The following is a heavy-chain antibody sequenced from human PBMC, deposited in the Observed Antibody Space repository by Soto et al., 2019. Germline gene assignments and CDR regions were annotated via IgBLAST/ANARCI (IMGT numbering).Heavy chain of an antibody. J-gene: IGHJ3*02. V-gene: IGHV4-39*07. D-gene: IGHD1-1*01. CDR1: GGSITRRSSY. CDR3: ARDRSDDLNSYDAFDI. Sequence: PSETLSLTCIVSGGSITRRSSYWAWIRQPPGKGLEWVGTFYDGNTYHNPFLKSRVTLSLDKSKNQFSLKMNSVSAADTAVYYCARDRSDDLNSYDAFDIWGQGTLVTVSS. CDR2: FYDGNT.